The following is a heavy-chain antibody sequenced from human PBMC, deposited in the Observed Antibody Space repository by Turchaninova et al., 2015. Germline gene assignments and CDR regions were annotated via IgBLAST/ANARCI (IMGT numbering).Heavy chain of an antibody. CDR2: ISSSSSYI. CDR3: VREGSITTFDY. CDR1: GFIFSSYN. V-gene: IGHV3-21*01. Sequence: EVQLVESGGGLVKSGGSLRLSCAVSGFIFSSYNMNWVRQAPGKGLEWVSSISSSSSYIYYADSVKGRLTISRDNAKDSLSLKMNSLRVEDSAVYYCVREGSITTFDYWGQGTLVTVSS. D-gene: IGHD3-10*01. J-gene: IGHJ4*02.